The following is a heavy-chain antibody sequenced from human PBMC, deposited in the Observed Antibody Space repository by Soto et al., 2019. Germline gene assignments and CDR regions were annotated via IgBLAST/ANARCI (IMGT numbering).Heavy chain of an antibody. Sequence: ASVKVSCKAPGYTFTGYYMHWVRQAPGQGLEWMGWINPNSGGTNYAQKFQGRVTMTRDTSISTAYMELSRLRSDDTAVYYCARGQRFLEWLLPYYYYGMDVWGQGTTVTVSS. V-gene: IGHV1-2*02. D-gene: IGHD3-3*01. CDR2: INPNSGGT. CDR3: ARGQRFLEWLLPYYYYGMDV. CDR1: GYTFTGYY. J-gene: IGHJ6*02.